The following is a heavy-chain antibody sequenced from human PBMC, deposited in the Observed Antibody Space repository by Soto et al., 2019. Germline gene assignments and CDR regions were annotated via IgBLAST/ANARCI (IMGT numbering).Heavy chain of an antibody. D-gene: IGHD3-10*01. CDR2: ISSNSSYI. CDR1: GFTFSSST. Sequence: GGSLRLSCVASGFTFSSSTMSWVRQAPGRGLEWLSAISSNSSYIYYADSLKGRFTISRDNAKNSLYLQIHSLRVEDTALYYCARDLGEVSAFWGQGSAVTVSS. J-gene: IGHJ4*02. V-gene: IGHV3-21*06. CDR3: ARDLGEVSAF.